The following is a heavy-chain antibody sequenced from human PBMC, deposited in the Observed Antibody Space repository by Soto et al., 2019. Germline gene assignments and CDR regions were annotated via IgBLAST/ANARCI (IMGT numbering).Heavy chain of an antibody. J-gene: IGHJ6*02. D-gene: IGHD6-13*01. V-gene: IGHV4-61*01. Sequence: QVQLQESGPGLVKPSETLSLTCTVSGGSVSSGSYHWTWIRQLPGKGLEWIGYIHYSGSTNYNPSLKSRVTISVDTSKNQVSLKLSSVTAADTAVYYCARDGIAAAGIVYYYGMDVWGQGTTVTVSS. CDR1: GGSVSSGSYH. CDR3: ARDGIAAAGIVYYYGMDV. CDR2: IHYSGST.